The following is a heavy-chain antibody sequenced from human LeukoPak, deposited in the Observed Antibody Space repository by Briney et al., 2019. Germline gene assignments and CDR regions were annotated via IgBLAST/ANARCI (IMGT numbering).Heavy chain of an antibody. V-gene: IGHV1-18*01. Sequence: ASVKVSCKASGYTFTSYGISWVRQAPGQGLEWMGWISAYNGNTNYAQKLQGRVTMTTDTSTSTAYMELSSLRSEDTAVYYCARDMSTRVTPISYAFDVWGQGTMVTVSS. D-gene: IGHD4-23*01. CDR1: GYTFTSYG. CDR3: ARDMSTRVTPISYAFDV. J-gene: IGHJ3*01. CDR2: ISAYNGNT.